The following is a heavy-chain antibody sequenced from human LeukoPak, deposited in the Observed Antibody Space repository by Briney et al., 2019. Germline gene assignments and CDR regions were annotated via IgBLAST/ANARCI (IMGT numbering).Heavy chain of an antibody. CDR3: AKVPHSWGLFDS. CDR2: ISYDGSKK. J-gene: IGHJ4*02. Sequence: PGGPLRLSCAASGFTFSSHGMYWVRQAPGKGLEWVAVISYDGSKKYYRDSVKGRFTISRDNSKNTLYLQMNSLRAEDTAVYYCAKVPHSWGLFDSWGQGTLVTVSS. V-gene: IGHV3-30*18. D-gene: IGHD3-16*01. CDR1: GFTFSSHG.